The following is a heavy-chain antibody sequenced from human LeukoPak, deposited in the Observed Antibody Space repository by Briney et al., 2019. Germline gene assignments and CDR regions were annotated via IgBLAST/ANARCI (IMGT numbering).Heavy chain of an antibody. J-gene: IGHJ6*02. CDR1: GYTLTELS. Sequence: ASVKVSCKVSGYTLTELSMHWVRQAPGKGLEWMGGFDPEDGETIYAQKFQGRVTMTEDTSTDKAYMELSSLRSEDTAVYYCATALPSPQPPFTGYYYYGMDVWGQGTTVTVSS. CDR3: ATALPSPQPPFTGYYYYGMDV. CDR2: FDPEDGET. D-gene: IGHD1-14*01. V-gene: IGHV1-24*01.